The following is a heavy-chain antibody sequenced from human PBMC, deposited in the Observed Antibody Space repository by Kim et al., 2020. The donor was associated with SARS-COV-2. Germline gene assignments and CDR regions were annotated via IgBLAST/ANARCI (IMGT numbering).Heavy chain of an antibody. V-gene: IGHV5-10-1*01. Sequence: SDSYTNYRPSFQGHVTISADKSISTAYLQWSSLKASDTAMYYCSRVPGDYWGQGTLVTVSS. D-gene: IGHD3-10*01. CDR2: SDSYT. J-gene: IGHJ4*02. CDR3: SRVPGDY.